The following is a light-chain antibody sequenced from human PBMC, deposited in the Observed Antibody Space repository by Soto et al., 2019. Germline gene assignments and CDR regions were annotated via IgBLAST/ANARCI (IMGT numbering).Light chain of an antibody. CDR3: QQYIDVPRT. CDR2: EAS. CDR1: RDIRKY. V-gene: IGKV1-33*01. J-gene: IGKJ1*01. Sequence: DIQMTQSPSSLSASVGDRVTISCQTSRDIRKYLNWYQQKPGKPSQLLIFEASNLETGVPSRFSGRGSGTNLTLTISSLQPEDFATYYCQQYIDVPRTFGQGTKVEIK.